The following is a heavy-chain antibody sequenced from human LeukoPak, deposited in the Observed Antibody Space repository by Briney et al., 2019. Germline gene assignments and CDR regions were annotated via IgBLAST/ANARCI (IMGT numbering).Heavy chain of an antibody. CDR2: IYSDGSRT. J-gene: IGHJ3*02. CDR3: ARSGRGGAFDI. CDR1: GFTFSSYW. D-gene: IGHD1-26*01. V-gene: IGHV3-74*01. Sequence: GGSLRLSCAASGFTFSSYWMHWVRQGPGKGLVWVSRIYSDGSRTTYADSVKGRFTISGDNAKNTLYLQMNSLRAEDTAVYYCARSGRGGAFDIWGQGTMVTVSS.